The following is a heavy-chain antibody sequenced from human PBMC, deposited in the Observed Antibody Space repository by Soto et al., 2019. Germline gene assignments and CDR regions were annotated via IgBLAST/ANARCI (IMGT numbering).Heavy chain of an antibody. Sequence: ASVKVSCKASGYTFTSYGISWVRQAPGQGLEWMGWISAHNGNTNYAQKLQGRVTMTTDTSTSTAYMELRSLRSDDTAVYYCARDQMSEYSGSDSDPYYYYYGMDVWGQGTTVTVSS. CDR1: GYTFTSYG. V-gene: IGHV1-18*01. CDR2: ISAHNGNT. D-gene: IGHD1-26*01. J-gene: IGHJ6*02. CDR3: ARDQMSEYSGSDSDPYYYYYGMDV.